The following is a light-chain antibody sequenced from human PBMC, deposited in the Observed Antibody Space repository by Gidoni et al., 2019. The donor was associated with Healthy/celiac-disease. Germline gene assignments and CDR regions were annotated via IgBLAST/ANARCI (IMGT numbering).Light chain of an antibody. CDR3: AAWDDSLNGHWV. CDR1: SSNIGSNT. J-gene: IGLJ3*02. CDR2: SNN. Sequence: QSVLTQPPSASGTPGQRVTISCSGSSSNIGSNTVNWYQQLPGTAPKLLIDSNNQRPSGVPDRFSGSKSGTSASLAISGLQSEDEADYYCAAWDDSLNGHWVFGGGTKLTVL. V-gene: IGLV1-44*01.